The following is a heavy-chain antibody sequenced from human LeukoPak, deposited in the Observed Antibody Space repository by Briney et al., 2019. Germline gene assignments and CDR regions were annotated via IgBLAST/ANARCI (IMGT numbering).Heavy chain of an antibody. CDR3: TTGPVVVPAAVDY. J-gene: IGHJ4*02. V-gene: IGHV3-15*01. D-gene: IGHD2-2*01. Sequence: GGSLRLSCAASGFTFSSYAMSWVRQAPGKGLDWVGRIKSKTDGGTTDYAAPVKGRFTISRDDSKNTLYLQMNSLKTEDTAVYYCTTGPVVVPAAVDYWGQGTLVTVSS. CDR2: IKSKTDGGTT. CDR1: GFTFSSYA.